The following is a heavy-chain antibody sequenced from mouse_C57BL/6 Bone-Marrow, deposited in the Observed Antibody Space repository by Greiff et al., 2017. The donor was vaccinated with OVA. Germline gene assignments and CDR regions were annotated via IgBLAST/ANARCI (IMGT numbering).Heavy chain of an antibody. D-gene: IGHD1-1*01. CDR3: ASNLITTVVARDY. J-gene: IGHJ2*01. CDR1: GYTFTSYW. Sequence: LVESGAELAKPGASVKLSCKASGYTFTSYWMHWVKQRPGQGLEWIGYINPSSGYTKYNQKFKDKATLTADKSSSTAYMQLSSLTYEDSAVYYCASNLITTVVARDYWGQGTTLTVSS. CDR2: INPSSGYT. V-gene: IGHV1-7*01.